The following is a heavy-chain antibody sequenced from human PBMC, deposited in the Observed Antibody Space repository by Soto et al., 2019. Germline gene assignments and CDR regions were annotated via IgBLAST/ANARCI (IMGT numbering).Heavy chain of an antibody. Sequence: GGSLRLSCAASGFTFSSYAMSWVRQAPGKGLEWVSAISGSGGSTYYADSVKGRFTISRDNSKNTLYLQMNSLRAEDTAVYYCAKSGPYDYVWGSYRYPLYYFDYWGQGTLVTVS. CDR1: GFTFSSYA. CDR3: AKSGPYDYVWGSYRYPLYYFDY. J-gene: IGHJ4*02. V-gene: IGHV3-23*01. D-gene: IGHD3-16*02. CDR2: ISGSGGST.